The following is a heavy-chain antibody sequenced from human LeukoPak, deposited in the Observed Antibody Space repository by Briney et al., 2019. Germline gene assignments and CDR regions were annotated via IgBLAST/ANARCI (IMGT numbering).Heavy chain of an antibody. CDR2: IIPFLGTT. J-gene: IGHJ4*02. D-gene: IGHD2-21*01. CDR1: GGVFTTYA. Sequence: SVKVSCKASGGVFTTYAISWVRQAPGQGLEWMGSIIPFLGTTNYAQKFQGRVTITADEPTRTAYMELTYVRSDDTVVYYCTIIPNVILFTHYFEYWGQGTLVTVSS. V-gene: IGHV1-69*11. CDR3: TIIPNVILFTHYFEY.